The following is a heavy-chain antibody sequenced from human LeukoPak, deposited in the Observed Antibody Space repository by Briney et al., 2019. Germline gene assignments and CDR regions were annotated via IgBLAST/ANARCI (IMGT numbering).Heavy chain of an antibody. J-gene: IGHJ3*02. CDR2: INPNSGGT. D-gene: IGHD6-13*01. V-gene: IGHV1-2*02. CDR1: GYTFTGYY. CDR3: AVAIAAVNAFDI. Sequence: ASAKVSCKASGYTFTGYYMHWVRQAPGQGLEWMGWINPNSGGTNYAQKFQGRVTMTRDTSISTAYMELSRLRSDDTAVYYCAVAIAAVNAFDIWGQGTMVTVSS.